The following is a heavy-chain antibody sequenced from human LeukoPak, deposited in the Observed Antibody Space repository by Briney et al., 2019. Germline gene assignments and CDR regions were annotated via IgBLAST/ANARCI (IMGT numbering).Heavy chain of an antibody. Sequence: PGGSLRLSCAASRFTFSSYAMSWVRQAPGKGLECVSAISGSGGSTYYADSVKGRFTISRDNSKNTLYLQMNSLRAEDTAVYYCARISSSLDYWGQGTLVTVSS. V-gene: IGHV3-23*01. CDR1: RFTFSSYA. CDR3: ARISSSLDY. CDR2: ISGSGGST. D-gene: IGHD3-3*02. J-gene: IGHJ4*02.